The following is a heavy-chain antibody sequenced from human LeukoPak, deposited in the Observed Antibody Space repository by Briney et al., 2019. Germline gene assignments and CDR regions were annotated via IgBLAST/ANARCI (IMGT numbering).Heavy chain of an antibody. Sequence: GASVKVSCTASRYTFSNYAMHWVRQAPGQRLEWMGWINAGNGNTKYSQKFQGRVTITRDTSASTAYMELSSLRSEDTAVYYCARVPTVTNWFDPWGQGTLVTVSS. CDR1: RYTFSNYA. V-gene: IGHV1-3*01. CDR2: INAGNGNT. CDR3: ARVPTVTNWFDP. D-gene: IGHD4-17*01. J-gene: IGHJ5*02.